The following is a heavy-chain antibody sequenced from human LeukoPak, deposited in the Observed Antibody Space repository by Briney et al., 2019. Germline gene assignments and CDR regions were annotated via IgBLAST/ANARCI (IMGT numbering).Heavy chain of an antibody. D-gene: IGHD6-6*01. CDR3: ARDGYSSSSKVWFYYYYYMDV. CDR2: INPNSGGT. CDR1: GYTFTGYY. V-gene: IGHV1-2*02. J-gene: IGHJ6*03. Sequence: SVKVSCKASGYTFTGYYMHWVRQAPGQGLEWMGWINPNSGGTNYAQKFQGRVTMTRDTSISTAYMELSRLRSDDTAVYYCARDGYSSSSKVWFYYYYYMDVWGKGTTVTVSS.